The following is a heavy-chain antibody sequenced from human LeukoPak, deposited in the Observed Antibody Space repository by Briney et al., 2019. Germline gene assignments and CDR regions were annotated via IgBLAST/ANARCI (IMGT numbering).Heavy chain of an antibody. CDR2: ISDDGNNK. J-gene: IGHJ4*02. CDR3: ARSYRYSGWNYFDY. D-gene: IGHD5-12*01. V-gene: IGHV3-30-3*01. Sequence: GGSLRLSCAASGFTFNKYSFHWVRQAPGKGLEWVAVISDDGNNKYYVDSVKGRFTISRDNSKNTLYLQMNGLRTEDTAMYFCARSYRYSGWNYFDYWGQGTLVTVSS. CDR1: GFTFNKYS.